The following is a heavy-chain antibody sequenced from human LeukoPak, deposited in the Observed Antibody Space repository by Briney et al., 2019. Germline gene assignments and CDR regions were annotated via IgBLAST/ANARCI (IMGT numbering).Heavy chain of an antibody. V-gene: IGHV1-2*02. CDR3: ARDHSSTSWDYYYYMDV. Sequence: PGASVKVSCKASGYTFTGYYMHWVRQAPGQGLEWMGWINPNSGGTNYAQKFQGRVTMTRDTSISTAYMELSRLRSDDTAVYYCARDHSSTSWDYYYYMDVWGKGTTVTVSS. J-gene: IGHJ6*03. D-gene: IGHD2-2*01. CDR2: INPNSGGT. CDR1: GYTFTGYY.